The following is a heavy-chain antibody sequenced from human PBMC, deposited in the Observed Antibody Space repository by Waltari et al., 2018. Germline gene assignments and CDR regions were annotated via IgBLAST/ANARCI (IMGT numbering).Heavy chain of an antibody. CDR2: VYTSGST. V-gene: IGHV4-4*07. D-gene: IGHD1-26*01. CDR3: AREIDRGPGRWFDP. Sequence: QVQLQESGPGLVKPSETLSLTCTVSGGSISGYYWNWIRQPAGKGLEWIGRVYTSGSTNYSPSLTSRFTMSVDTSKNQFSLKLSSVTAADTAVYFCAREIDRGPGRWFDPWGQGTLVTVSS. J-gene: IGHJ5*02. CDR1: GGSISGYY.